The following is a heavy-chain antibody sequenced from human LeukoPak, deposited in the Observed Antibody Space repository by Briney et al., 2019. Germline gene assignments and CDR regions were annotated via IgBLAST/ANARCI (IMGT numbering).Heavy chain of an antibody. CDR2: IWHDGSHK. CDR1: GFTFSGFG. Sequence: PGGSLRLSCEASGFTFSGFGMHWVRRAPGKGLEWVTVIWHDGSHKYYEDSVKGRFTVSRDNSKNIVYLEMNGLTAQDTAIYYCAKGAEEFGDSYFDSWGQGTLVIVSS. V-gene: IGHV3-33*03. D-gene: IGHD2-21*02. CDR3: AKGAEEFGDSYFDS. J-gene: IGHJ4*02.